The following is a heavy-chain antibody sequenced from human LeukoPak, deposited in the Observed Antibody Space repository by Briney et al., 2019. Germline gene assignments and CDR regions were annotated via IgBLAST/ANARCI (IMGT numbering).Heavy chain of an antibody. CDR2: VSGSGGST. CDR1: GFTFSSYA. D-gene: IGHD3-10*01. CDR3: AKRMIRGVNHDAFDL. V-gene: IGHV3-23*01. J-gene: IGHJ3*01. Sequence: GGSLRLSCAASGFTFSSYAMSWVRQAPGKGLEWVSAVSGSGGSTYYADSVKGHFTISRDNSKNTLYLQMNSLRAEDTAVYYCAKRMIRGVNHDAFDLWGQGTMVTVSS.